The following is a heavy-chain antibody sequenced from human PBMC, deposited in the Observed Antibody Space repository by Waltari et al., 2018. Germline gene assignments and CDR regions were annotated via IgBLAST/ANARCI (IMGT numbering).Heavy chain of an antibody. D-gene: IGHD6-19*01. J-gene: IGHJ4*02. CDR1: GFTFSSYS. CDR3: ARDLSVAGRFDY. Sequence: EVQLVESGGGLVKPGGSLRLSCAASGFTFSSYSMNWVRRAPGKGVGWGASNGSSGSYIYDADLGKGRFTISRDNAKNSLYLQMNSLRAEDTAVYYCARDLSVAGRFDYWGQGTLVTVSS. V-gene: IGHV3-21*01. CDR2: NGSSGSYI.